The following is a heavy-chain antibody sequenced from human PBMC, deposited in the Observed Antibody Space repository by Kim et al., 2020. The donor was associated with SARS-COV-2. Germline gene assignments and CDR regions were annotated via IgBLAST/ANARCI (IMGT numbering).Heavy chain of an antibody. D-gene: IGHD6-25*01. CDR1: GYTFSSYG. CDR2: FTASNSKT. Sequence: ASVKVSCKASGYTFSSYGINWVRQAPGQGLEWMGWFTASNSKTNYAQKFQDRFTMTTDTYTSTAYMELRSLRSDDTALYYCVRHGGGDDYWGQGTLVTVSS. CDR3: VRHGGGDDY. J-gene: IGHJ4*02. V-gene: IGHV1-18*01.